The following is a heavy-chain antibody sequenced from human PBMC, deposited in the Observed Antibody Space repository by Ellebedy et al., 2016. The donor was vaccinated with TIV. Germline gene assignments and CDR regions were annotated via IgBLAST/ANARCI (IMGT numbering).Heavy chain of an antibody. V-gene: IGHV3-64D*09. Sequence: PGGSLRLSCSGSGFTFSTYAMHWVRQAPGKGLEYVSAISGNGGSTYYADSVKGRFTISRDNSQNSLYLQMSSLIAEDTAVYYCVKVIATSGWLYYFHYWGQGTLVTVSA. J-gene: IGHJ4*02. CDR1: GFTFSTYA. CDR3: VKVIATSGWLYYFHY. CDR2: ISGNGGST. D-gene: IGHD6-19*01.